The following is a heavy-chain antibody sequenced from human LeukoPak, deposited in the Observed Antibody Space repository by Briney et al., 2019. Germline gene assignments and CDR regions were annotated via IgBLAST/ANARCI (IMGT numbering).Heavy chain of an antibody. D-gene: IGHD1-26*01. V-gene: IGHV4-39*01. CDR2: IYYSGST. CDR3: ARHEYSGSYYGLSWFDP. J-gene: IGHJ5*02. Sequence: SETLSLTCTVSGGSISSGDYYWGWIRQPPGKGLEWIASIYYSGSTYYNPSLKSRVTISVDTSKNQLSLKLSSLTAADTAVYYCARHEYSGSYYGLSWFDPWGQGTLVTVSS. CDR1: GGSISSGDYY.